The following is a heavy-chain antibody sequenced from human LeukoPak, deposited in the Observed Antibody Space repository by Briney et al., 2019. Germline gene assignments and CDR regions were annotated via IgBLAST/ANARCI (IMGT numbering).Heavy chain of an antibody. D-gene: IGHD3/OR15-3a*01. J-gene: IGHJ4*02. Sequence: SETLSLTCTVSSGSISTSNYYWGWIRQPPGKGLEWIGSIYYSGNTYYNASLKSQVSISIDTSKNQFSLKITSVTAADTAVYYCARQTGSGLFILPGGQGTLVTVSS. CDR3: ARQTGSGLFILP. CDR1: SGSISTSNYY. V-gene: IGHV4-39*01. CDR2: IYYSGNT.